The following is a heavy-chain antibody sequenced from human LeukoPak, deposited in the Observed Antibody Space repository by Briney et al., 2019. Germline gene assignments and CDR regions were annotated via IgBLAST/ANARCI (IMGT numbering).Heavy chain of an antibody. Sequence: GGSLRLSCAASGFTFRSYSMNWVRQAPGKGLEWVSSISSSSSYIYYADSVKGRFTISRDNAKNSLYLQMNSLRAEDTAVYYCAKDTRDFWSGYPPSYYYYGMDVWGQGTTVTVSS. V-gene: IGHV3-21*06. CDR2: ISSSSSYI. D-gene: IGHD3-3*01. J-gene: IGHJ6*02. CDR1: GFTFRSYS. CDR3: AKDTRDFWSGYPPSYYYYGMDV.